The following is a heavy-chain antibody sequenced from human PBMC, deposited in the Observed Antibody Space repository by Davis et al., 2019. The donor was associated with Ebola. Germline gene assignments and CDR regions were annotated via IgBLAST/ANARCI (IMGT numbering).Heavy chain of an antibody. D-gene: IGHD1-26*01. CDR3: ARELSGSFVDY. CDR2: IWYDGSNK. CDR1: GFTFSSYW. J-gene: IGHJ4*02. V-gene: IGHV3-33*08. Sequence: GESLKISCAASGFTFSSYWMSWVRQAPGKGLEWVAVIWYDGSNKYYADSVKGRFTISRDNSKNTLYLQMNSLRAEDTAVYYCARELSGSFVDYWGQGTLVTVSS.